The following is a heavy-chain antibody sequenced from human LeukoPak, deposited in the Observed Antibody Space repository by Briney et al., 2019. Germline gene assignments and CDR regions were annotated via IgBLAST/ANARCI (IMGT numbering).Heavy chain of an antibody. J-gene: IGHJ6*04. V-gene: IGHV3-48*03. CDR3: AELGITMIGGV. D-gene: IGHD3-10*02. CDR1: GFTFSSYE. Sequence: GGSLRLSCAASGFTFSSYEMNWVRQAPGEGLEWVSYISSSGSTIYYADSVKGRFTISRDNAKNSLYLQMNRLRAEDTAVYYCAELGITMIGGVWGKGTTVTISS. CDR2: ISSSGSTI.